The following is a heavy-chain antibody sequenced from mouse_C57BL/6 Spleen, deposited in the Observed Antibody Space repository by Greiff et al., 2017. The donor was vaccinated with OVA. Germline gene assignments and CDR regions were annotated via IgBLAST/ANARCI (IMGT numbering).Heavy chain of an antibody. V-gene: IGHV1-82*01. CDR3: ARCDYDYYYAMDY. D-gene: IGHD2-4*01. Sequence: QVQLQQSGPELVKPGASVKISCKASGYAFSSSWMNWVKQRPGKGLEWIGRIYPGDGDTNYNGKFKGKATLTADKSSSTAYMQLSSLTSEDSAVYFCARCDYDYYYAMDYWGQGTSVTVSS. CDR2: IYPGDGDT. CDR1: GYAFSSSW. J-gene: IGHJ4*01.